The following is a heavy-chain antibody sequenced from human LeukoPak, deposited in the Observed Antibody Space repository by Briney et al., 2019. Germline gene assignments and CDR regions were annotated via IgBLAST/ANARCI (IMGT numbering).Heavy chain of an antibody. D-gene: IGHD4-17*01. CDR3: VSVGTTVTTSRWYNWFDP. J-gene: IGHJ5*02. CDR2: INHSGST. CDR1: GGSSSGYY. Sequence: PSETLSLTCAVYGGSSSGYYWSWIRQPPGKGLEWSGEINHSGSTNYNTSLKSRVTISVDTSKNQFSLKLGSVTAADTAVYYCVSVGTTVTTSRWYNWFDPWGQGTLVTVSS. V-gene: IGHV4-34*01.